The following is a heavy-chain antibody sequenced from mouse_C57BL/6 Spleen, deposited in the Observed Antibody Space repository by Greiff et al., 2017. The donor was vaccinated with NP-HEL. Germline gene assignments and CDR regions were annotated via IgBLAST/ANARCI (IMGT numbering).Heavy chain of an antibody. V-gene: IGHV1-52*01. Sequence: QVQLQQSGAELVRPGSSVKLSCKASGYTFTSYWMHWVKQRPIQGLEWIGNIDPSDSETHYNQKFKDKATLTVDKSSSTAYMQLSSLTSEDSAVYYCARSSTAHAYAMDYWGQGTSVTVSS. J-gene: IGHJ4*01. CDR2: IDPSDSET. CDR3: ARSSTAHAYAMDY. D-gene: IGHD3-2*02. CDR1: GYTFTSYW.